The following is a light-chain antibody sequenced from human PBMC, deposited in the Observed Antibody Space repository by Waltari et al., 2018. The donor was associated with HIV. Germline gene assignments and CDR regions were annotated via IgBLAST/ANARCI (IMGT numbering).Light chain of an antibody. J-gene: IGLJ2*01. V-gene: IGLV6-57*01. CDR3: QSDDSFHHVI. CDR1: SGYIASNY. CDR2: EDS. Sequence: NFMLTQPHSVSGSPGETVIISCTRSSGYIASNYVQCYQQRPGSSPRTVIYEDSQRPSGVPDRFSGSTDSSSKSASLSIVGLQVEDEADYYCQSDDSFHHVIFGGGTKLTVL.